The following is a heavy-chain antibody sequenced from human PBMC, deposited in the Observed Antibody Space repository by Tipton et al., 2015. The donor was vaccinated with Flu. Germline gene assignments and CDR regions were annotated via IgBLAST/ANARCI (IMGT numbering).Heavy chain of an antibody. Sequence: GSLRLSCEASGFTFSDYWMTWVRQAPGKGLEWVANMNQDGSKIYYVDSVKGRFTISRDNAKSTLHLQMNSLRVEGTALYYCASSRVMAGYDIWGQGTMVTVSS. CDR1: GFTFSDYW. V-gene: IGHV3-7*01. CDR2: MNQDGSKI. J-gene: IGHJ3*02. CDR3: ASSRVMAGYDI. D-gene: IGHD3-16*01.